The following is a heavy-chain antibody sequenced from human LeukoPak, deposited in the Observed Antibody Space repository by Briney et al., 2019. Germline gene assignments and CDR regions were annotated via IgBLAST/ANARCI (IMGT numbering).Heavy chain of an antibody. CDR3: ARGAGYSREVNYYHYVDV. CDR2: IYYSGTT. V-gene: IGHV4-59*12. CDR1: GASINNYY. D-gene: IGHD5-12*01. Sequence: SETLSLTCTVSGASINNYYWSWIRQTPGRGLEWIGYIYYSGTTKYDPSLNSRVTISVDTSKNQFSLKLTSVTAADTAVYYCARGAGYSREVNYYHYVDVWGKGTTVTVSS. J-gene: IGHJ6*03.